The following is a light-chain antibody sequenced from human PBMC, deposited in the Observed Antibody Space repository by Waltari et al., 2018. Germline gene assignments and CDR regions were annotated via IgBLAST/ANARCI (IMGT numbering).Light chain of an antibody. CDR3: SSYTTSTTL. J-gene: IGLJ2*01. V-gene: IGLV2-14*01. CDR1: SSAGGGYNY. CDR2: DVS. Sequence: QSALTQPASVSGSPGQSITISCTGTSSAGGGYNYVSWYQQHPGKAPKRIIYDVSQRPEGVSKRVSASKSGNTAALAISGLQAEDEADYYCSSYTTSTTLFGGGTKLTVL.